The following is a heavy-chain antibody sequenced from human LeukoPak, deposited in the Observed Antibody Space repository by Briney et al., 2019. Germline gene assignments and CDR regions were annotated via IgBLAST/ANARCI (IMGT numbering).Heavy chain of an antibody. V-gene: IGHV3-7*03. Sequence: GGSLRLSCAASGFTFSNYWMSWVRQAPGKGLEWVANIKQDGSEKYYVDSVKGRFTISRDNAKNSLYLQMNSLRAEDTAVYYCARDHGRYCSGGSCYFGGFFEYWGQGTLGTVSS. CDR2: IKQDGSEK. J-gene: IGHJ4*02. CDR3: ARDHGRYCSGGSCYFGGFFEY. D-gene: IGHD2-15*01. CDR1: GFTFSNYW.